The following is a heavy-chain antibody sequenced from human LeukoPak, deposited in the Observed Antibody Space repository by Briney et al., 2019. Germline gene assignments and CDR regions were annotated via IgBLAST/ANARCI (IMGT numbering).Heavy chain of an antibody. D-gene: IGHD3-9*01. V-gene: IGHV3-9*01. CDR3: AGNRILTGYYLFDY. Sequence: GGSLRLSCAASGFTFDDYAMHWVRQAPGKGLEWVSGISWNSGSIGYADSVKGRFTISRDNAKNSLYLQMNSLRAEDTAVYYCAGNRILTGYYLFDYWGQGTLVTVSS. CDR1: GFTFDDYA. J-gene: IGHJ4*02. CDR2: ISWNSGSI.